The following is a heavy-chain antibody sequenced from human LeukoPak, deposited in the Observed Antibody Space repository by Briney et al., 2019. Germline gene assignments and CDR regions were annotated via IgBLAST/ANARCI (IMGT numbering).Heavy chain of an antibody. D-gene: IGHD2-21*01. V-gene: IGHV3-7*04. Sequence: PGGSLRLSCAASGFIFSSQWMSWVRQAPGKGLEWVANIKEDGSKENYEDSVKGRFTISRDNAKNSLYLQMSSLRAEDTAIYYCARAYSWGQGTRVTVSS. J-gene: IGHJ5*02. CDR2: IKEDGSKE. CDR3: ARAYS. CDR1: GFIFSSQW.